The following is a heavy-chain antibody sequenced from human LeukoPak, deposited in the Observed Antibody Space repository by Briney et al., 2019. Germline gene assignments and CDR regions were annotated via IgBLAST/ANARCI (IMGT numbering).Heavy chain of an antibody. V-gene: IGHV1-8*03. J-gene: IGHJ3*02. Sequence: ASVKVSCKASGYTFTSYDINWVRQATGQGLEWMGWMNPNSGNTGYAQKFQGRVTITRNTSISTAYMELSSLRAEDTAVYYCANQPAAIPDDAFDIWGQGTMVTVSS. CDR2: MNPNSGNT. D-gene: IGHD2-2*01. CDR1: GYTFTSYD. CDR3: ANQPAAIPDDAFDI.